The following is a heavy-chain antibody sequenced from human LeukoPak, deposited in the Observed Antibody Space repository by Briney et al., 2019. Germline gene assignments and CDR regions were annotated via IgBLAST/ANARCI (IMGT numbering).Heavy chain of an antibody. J-gene: IGHJ4*02. Sequence: HPGGSLRLSCSASGFTFSREWMHWVRQRPGEGLVWVARSNEDGSFTGYADSVQGRFTISRDNAKNTLYLQMNGLRADDTAVYYCATFGTSWLKSCWGQGILVTVSS. V-gene: IGHV3-74*01. D-gene: IGHD3-16*01. CDR1: GFTFSREW. CDR3: ATFGTSWLKSC. CDR2: SNEDGSFT.